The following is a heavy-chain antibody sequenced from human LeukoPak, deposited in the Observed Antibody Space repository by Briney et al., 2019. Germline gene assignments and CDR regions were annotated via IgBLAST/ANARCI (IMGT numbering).Heavy chain of an antibody. J-gene: IGHJ6*02. D-gene: IGHD3-9*01. Sequence: GGSLRLSCAASGFTFSSYAMHWVRQAPGKGLEWVAVISYDGSNKYYADSVKGRFTISRDNSKNTLYLQMNSLRAEDTAVYYCARGPFFSDYDILTGYYGYGGMDVWGQGTTVTVSS. CDR3: ARGPFFSDYDILTGYYGYGGMDV. V-gene: IGHV3-30-3*01. CDR2: ISYDGSNK. CDR1: GFTFSSYA.